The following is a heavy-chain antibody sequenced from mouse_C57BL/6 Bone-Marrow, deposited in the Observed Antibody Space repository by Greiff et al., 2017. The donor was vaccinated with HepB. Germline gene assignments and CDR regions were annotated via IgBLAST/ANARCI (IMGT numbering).Heavy chain of an antibody. V-gene: IGHV1-15*01. D-gene: IGHD1-1*01. CDR3: TSPEGYGSSWYFDV. J-gene: IGHJ1*03. Sequence: VQLQESGAELVRPGASVTLSCKASGYTFTDYEMHWVKQTPVHGLEWIGAIDPETGGPAYNQKFKGKAILTADKSSSTAYMELRSLTSENSAVYYCTSPEGYGSSWYFDVWGTGTTVTVSS. CDR2: IDPETGGP. CDR1: GYTFTDYE.